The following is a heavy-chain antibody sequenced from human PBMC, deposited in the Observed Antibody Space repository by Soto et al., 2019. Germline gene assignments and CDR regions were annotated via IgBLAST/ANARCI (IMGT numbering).Heavy chain of an antibody. J-gene: IGHJ4*02. CDR3: ARGEEWELLRPHSLDY. CDR1: GFTFSSYA. CDR2: ISYDGSNK. V-gene: IGHV3-30-3*01. D-gene: IGHD1-26*01. Sequence: QVQLVESGGGVVQPGRSLRLSCAASGFTFSSYAMHWVRQAPGKGLEWVAVISYDGSNKYYADSVKGRFTISRDNSKNTLYLQMNSLRAEDTAVYYCARGEEWELLRPHSLDYWGQGTLVTVSS.